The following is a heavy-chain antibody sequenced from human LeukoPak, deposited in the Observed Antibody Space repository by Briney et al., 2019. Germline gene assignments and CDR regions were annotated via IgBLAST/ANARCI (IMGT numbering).Heavy chain of an antibody. CDR1: GFIVSSNY. D-gene: IGHD6-19*01. J-gene: IGHJ3*02. CDR2: IYTGGNT. CDR3: ASPSSGQSFDI. V-gene: IGHV3-53*01. Sequence: GGSLRLSCAASGFIVSSNYMNWVRQAPGKGLEWVSIIYTGGNTYYADSVKGRFTISRGNSKNTLYLQMHSLRAEDTAVYYCASPSSGQSFDIWGQGTMVTVSS.